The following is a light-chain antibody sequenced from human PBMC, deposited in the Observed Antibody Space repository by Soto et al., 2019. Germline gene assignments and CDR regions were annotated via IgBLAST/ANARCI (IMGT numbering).Light chain of an antibody. V-gene: IGKV1-39*01. CDR2: GAS. Sequence: DIQMTQSPSSLSASVGDRVTITCRASQNIDIYLHWYQQKPGTAPKLLIYGASSLQSGAPSRFSGSGSGTDFTRTIRSLQPEDFATYYCPQTSNTPQTFGGGTKVDIK. CDR3: PQTSNTPQT. CDR1: QNIDIY. J-gene: IGKJ4*01.